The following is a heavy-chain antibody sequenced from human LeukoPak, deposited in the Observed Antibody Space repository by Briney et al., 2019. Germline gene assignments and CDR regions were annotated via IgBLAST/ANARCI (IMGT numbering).Heavy chain of an antibody. CDR3: AKRGVVIRVILVGFHKEAYYFDS. D-gene: IGHD2-15*01. V-gene: IGHV3-23*01. CDR1: GITLSNYG. Sequence: GGSLRLSCAVSGITLSNYGMSWVRQAPGEGLEWVAGISDSGRSTNYADSVKGRFTISRDNPKNTLYLQMNSLRAEDTAVYFCAKRGVVIRVILVGFHKEAYYFDSWGQGALVTVSS. J-gene: IGHJ4*02. CDR2: ISDSGRST.